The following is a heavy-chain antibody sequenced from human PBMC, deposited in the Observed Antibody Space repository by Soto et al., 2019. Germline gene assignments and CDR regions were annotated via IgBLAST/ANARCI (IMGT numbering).Heavy chain of an antibody. CDR2: INHSGST. CDR3: ARGGRSLRYFDWLQTYYGMDV. CDR1: GGSFSGYY. D-gene: IGHD3-9*01. J-gene: IGHJ6*02. Sequence: SETLSLTCAVYGGSFSGYYWSWIRQPPGKGLEWIGEINHSGSTNYNPSLKSRVTISVDTSKNQFSLKLSSVTAADTAVYYCARGGRSLRYFDWLQTYYGMDVWGQGTTVTVS. V-gene: IGHV4-34*01.